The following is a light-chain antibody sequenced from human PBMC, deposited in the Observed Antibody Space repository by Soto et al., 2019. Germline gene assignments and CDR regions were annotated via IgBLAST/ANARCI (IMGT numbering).Light chain of an antibody. CDR1: QSISSW. Sequence: DIQMTQSPSTLSASVGDRVTITCRASQSISSWLAWYQQKPGIAPKLLIYDASNLERGVPSRFSGSGSGTDFSLTVDSLQPEDTATYYCQQYDHPPYTFGQGTKLEIK. V-gene: IGKV1-5*01. CDR2: DAS. J-gene: IGKJ2*01. CDR3: QQYDHPPYT.